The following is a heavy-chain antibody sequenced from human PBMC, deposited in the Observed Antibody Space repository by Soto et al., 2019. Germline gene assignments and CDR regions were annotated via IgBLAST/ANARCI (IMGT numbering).Heavy chain of an antibody. CDR2: TYYRSKWYN. J-gene: IGHJ6*02. CDR1: GDSVSSNSAA. CDR3: ARAQEVVIRDYYYYGMDV. D-gene: IGHD3-22*01. V-gene: IGHV6-1*01. Sequence: SQTLSLTCAISGDSVSSNSAAWNWIRQSPSRGLEWLGRTYYRSKWYNDYAVSVKSRITINPDTSKNQFPLQLNSVTPEDTAVYYCARAQEVVIRDYYYYGMDVWGQGTTVTVSS.